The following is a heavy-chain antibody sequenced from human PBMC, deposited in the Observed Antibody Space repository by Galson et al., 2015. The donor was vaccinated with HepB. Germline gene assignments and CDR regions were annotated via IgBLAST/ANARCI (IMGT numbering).Heavy chain of an antibody. CDR3: ATTSSMVRGVIFYYYMDV. CDR2: IDPSDSYT. J-gene: IGHJ6*03. D-gene: IGHD3-10*01. V-gene: IGHV5-10-1*01. Sequence: QSGAEVKKPGESLKISCKGSGYSFTSYWIGWVRQMPGKGLEWMGRIDPSDSYTNYSPSFQGHVTISADKSISTAYLQWSSLKASDTAMYYCATTSSMVRGVIFYYYMDVWGKGTTVTVSS. CDR1: GYSFTSYW.